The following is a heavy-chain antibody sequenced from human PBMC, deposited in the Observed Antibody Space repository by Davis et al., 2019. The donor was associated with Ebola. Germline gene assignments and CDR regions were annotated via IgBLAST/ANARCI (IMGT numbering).Heavy chain of an antibody. CDR1: GGSISGYY. V-gene: IGHV4-4*07. D-gene: IGHD3-22*01. CDR2: IYTSGST. Sequence: PSETLSLTCTVSGGSISGYYWNWIRQPAGKGLEWIGRIYTSGSTNYNPSLKSRVTMSVDPSKNQFSLNLRSVTAADTAVYYCARHRGYYLNDVLDIWGQGAMVTVSS. J-gene: IGHJ3*02. CDR3: ARHRGYYLNDVLDI.